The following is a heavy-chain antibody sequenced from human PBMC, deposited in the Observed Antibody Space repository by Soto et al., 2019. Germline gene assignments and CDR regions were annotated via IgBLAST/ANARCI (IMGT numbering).Heavy chain of an antibody. Sequence: LGESLKISCKGSGYSFISYWISWVRQMPGKGLEWMGRIDPSDSYTNYSPSFQGHVTISADKSISTAYLQWSSLKASDTAMYYCATLSDNYYDSSGKHYYGMDVWGQGTTVTVP. CDR3: ATLSDNYYDSSGKHYYGMDV. CDR1: GYSFISYW. D-gene: IGHD3-22*01. CDR2: IDPSDSYT. V-gene: IGHV5-10-1*01. J-gene: IGHJ6*02.